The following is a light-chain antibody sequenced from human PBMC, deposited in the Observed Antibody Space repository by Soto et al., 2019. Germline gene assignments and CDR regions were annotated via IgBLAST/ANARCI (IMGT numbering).Light chain of an antibody. V-gene: IGKV4-1*01. CDR3: QQYYSTPYT. CDR2: WAS. J-gene: IGKJ2*01. CDR1: QSVLYSSNNKNY. Sequence: DIVMTQSPDSLAVSLGERATINCKSSQSVLYSSNNKNYLAWYQQKTGQPPKLLIYWASTRESGVPDRFSGSGSGTDFTHTISSLQAEDVAVYYCQQYYSTPYTLGQGTKLESK.